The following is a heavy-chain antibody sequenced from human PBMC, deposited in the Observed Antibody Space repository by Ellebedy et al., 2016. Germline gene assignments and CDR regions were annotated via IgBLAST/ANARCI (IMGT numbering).Heavy chain of an antibody. CDR1: GFIFDHYT. D-gene: IGHD3-3*01. J-gene: IGHJ4*02. V-gene: IGHV3-43*01. CDR2: ISWDGVST. CDR3: AKDRYDFWSGYYLTDY. Sequence: GESLKISXAASGFIFDHYTIHWVRQAPGKGLEWVSLISWDGVSTYYADSVKGRFTISKDNRKNSLYLQMNSLRAEDTALYYCAKDRYDFWSGYYLTDYWGQGALVTVSS.